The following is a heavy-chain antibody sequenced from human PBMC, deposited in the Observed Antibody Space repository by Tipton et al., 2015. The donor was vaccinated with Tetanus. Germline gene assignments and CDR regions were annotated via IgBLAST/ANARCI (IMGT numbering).Heavy chain of an antibody. J-gene: IGHJ5*02. CDR3: ARSHVFRFTLFGEEIPRSGRFDP. Sequence: TLSLTCTVSGGSMNSYYWSWIRQSPGRRLEWIGNIYYGGDTDYNPSLQSRATISLDTSKKLFSLRLKSVTAADTAIYYCARSHVFRFTLFGEEIPRSGRFDPWGQGTLVTVSS. V-gene: IGHV4-59*01. CDR2: IYYGGDT. D-gene: IGHD3-3*01. CDR1: GGSMNSYY.